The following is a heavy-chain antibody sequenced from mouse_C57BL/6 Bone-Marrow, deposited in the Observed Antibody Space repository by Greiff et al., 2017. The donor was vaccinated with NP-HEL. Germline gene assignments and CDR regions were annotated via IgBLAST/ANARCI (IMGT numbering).Heavy chain of an antibody. Sequence: DVMLVESGGGLVKPGGSLKLSCAASGFTFSDYGMHWVRQAPEKGLEWVAYISSGSSTIYYADTVKGRFTISRDNAKNTLFLQMTSLRSEDTAMYYCSRPPIDYDEHWFAYWGQGTLVTVSA. J-gene: IGHJ3*01. D-gene: IGHD2-3*01. CDR1: GFTFSDYG. CDR2: ISSGSSTI. CDR3: SRPPIDYDEHWFAY. V-gene: IGHV5-17*01.